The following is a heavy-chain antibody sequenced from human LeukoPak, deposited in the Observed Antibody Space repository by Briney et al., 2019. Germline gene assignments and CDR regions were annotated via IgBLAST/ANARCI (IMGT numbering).Heavy chain of an antibody. CDR2: FSGDGITQ. CDR1: GFTFHDYA. CDR3: AKVLRRGYIYNDYFDR. D-gene: IGHD5-18*01. J-gene: IGHJ4*02. V-gene: IGHV3-43*02. Sequence: GGPLRLSCTASGFTFHDYAMHWVRQAPGKALEWVSLFSGDGITQYYEDSVKGRFTISRDNSKNSLYLKMNRLRTEDTAFYYCAKVLRRGYIYNDYFDRWGQGALVTVSS.